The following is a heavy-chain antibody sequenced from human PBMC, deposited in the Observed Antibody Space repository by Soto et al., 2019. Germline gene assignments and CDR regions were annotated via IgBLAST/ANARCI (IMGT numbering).Heavy chain of an antibody. V-gene: IGHV1-58*01. D-gene: IGHD1-20*01. Sequence: SVKVSCKTSGFTFTSSAVQWVRQARGQRLEWIGWIVVGSGNTNYAQKFQERVTITRDMPTSTAYMELSSLRSEDTAVYYCAALDRYNNWNPWGQGTLVTVSS. CDR1: GFTFTSSA. CDR2: IVVGSGNT. CDR3: AALDRYNNWNP. J-gene: IGHJ5*02.